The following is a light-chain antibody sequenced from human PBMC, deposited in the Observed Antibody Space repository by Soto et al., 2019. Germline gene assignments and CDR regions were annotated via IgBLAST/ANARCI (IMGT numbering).Light chain of an antibody. CDR1: QSISSW. V-gene: IGKV1-5*03. Sequence: DIQMTQYPSTLSASVGDRVTITCRASQSISSWLAWYQQTPGKAPKLPIYKASTLESGVPSRFSGSGSGTEFTLTISSLQPDDFATYYCQQYDSYWTFGQGTKVDNK. CDR2: KAS. CDR3: QQYDSYWT. J-gene: IGKJ1*01.